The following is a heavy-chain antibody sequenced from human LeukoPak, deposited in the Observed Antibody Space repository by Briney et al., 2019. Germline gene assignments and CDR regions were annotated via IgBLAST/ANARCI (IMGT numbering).Heavy chain of an antibody. CDR2: MNPNSGNT. V-gene: IGHV1-8*01. CDR1: GYTFSSYD. D-gene: IGHD1-26*01. CDR3: ASISKVGATIDY. Sequence: GASVKVSCKASGYTFSSYDINWVRQATGQGLEWMGWMNPNSGNTGYAQKFQGRVTMTRNTSISTAYMELNSLRSEDTAVCYCASISKVGATIDYWGQGTLVTVSS. J-gene: IGHJ4*02.